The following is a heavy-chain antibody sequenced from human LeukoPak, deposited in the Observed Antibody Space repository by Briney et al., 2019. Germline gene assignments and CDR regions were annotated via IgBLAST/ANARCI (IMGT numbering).Heavy chain of an antibody. D-gene: IGHD1-26*01. CDR3: TRVGPSTVVDY. CDR1: GFTFSDSA. V-gene: IGHV3-73*01. Sequence: GSLRLSCAASGFTFSDSAIHWVRQASGKGLEWVGRVRSKPQSYATAYDESLKGRFTISRDDSKNTAYLQMSSLKIEDTAVYYCTRVGPSTVVDYWGQGTQVTVSS. J-gene: IGHJ4*02. CDR2: VRSKPQSYAT.